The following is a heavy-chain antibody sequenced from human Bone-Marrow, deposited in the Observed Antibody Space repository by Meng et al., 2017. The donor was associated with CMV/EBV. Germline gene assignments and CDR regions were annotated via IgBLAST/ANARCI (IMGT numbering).Heavy chain of an antibody. CDR1: GYTFTGYY. Sequence: ASVKVSCKASGYTFTGYYMHWVRQAPGQGLEWMGWINPNSGGTNYAQKFQGRVTMTRDTSISTAYMELSRLRSDDTAVYYCAREAARNYYYGMDVWGQGTTVTVSS. D-gene: IGHD6-13*01. J-gene: IGHJ6*02. CDR2: INPNSGGT. V-gene: IGHV1-2*02. CDR3: AREAARNYYYGMDV.